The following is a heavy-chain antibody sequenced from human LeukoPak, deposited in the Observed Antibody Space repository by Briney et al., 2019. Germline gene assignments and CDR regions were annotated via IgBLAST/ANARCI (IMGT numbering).Heavy chain of an antibody. CDR3: ARLTKGRYFDYIFDY. CDR2: IYYSGST. Sequence: SETLSLTCTVSGGSVSNTDFYWGWIRLPPGKGLQWIGNIYYSGSTYYNPSLNSRVTMSVDTSKNQCSLKMTSVTAADTAVYYCARLTKGRYFDYIFDYWGQGTLFTVSS. V-gene: IGHV4-39*01. D-gene: IGHD3-9*01. J-gene: IGHJ4*02. CDR1: GGSVSNTDFY.